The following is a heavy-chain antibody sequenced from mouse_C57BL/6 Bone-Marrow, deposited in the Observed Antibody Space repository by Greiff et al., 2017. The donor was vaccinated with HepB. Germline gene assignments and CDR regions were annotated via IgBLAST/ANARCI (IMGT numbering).Heavy chain of an antibody. Sequence: QVQLQQPGAELVRPGSSVKLSCKASGYTFTSYWMDWVKQRPGQGLEWIGNIYPSDSETHYNQKFKDKATLTVDKSSSTAYMQLSSRTSEDSAVYYCARSYYSNYEAYWGQGTLVTVSA. CDR3: ARSYYSNYEAY. CDR1: GYTFTSYW. D-gene: IGHD2-5*01. CDR2: IYPSDSET. J-gene: IGHJ3*01. V-gene: IGHV1-61*01.